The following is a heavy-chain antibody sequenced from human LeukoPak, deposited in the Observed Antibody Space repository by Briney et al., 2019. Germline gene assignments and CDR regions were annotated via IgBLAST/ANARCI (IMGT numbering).Heavy chain of an antibody. V-gene: IGHV3-9*01. Sequence: PSRSLRLSCAASGFTFDDYAMHWVRQAPGKGLEWVSGISWNSGSIGYADSVKGRFTISRDNAKNSLYLQMNSLRAEDTALYYCARSGELLRPTFDYWGQGTLVTVSS. D-gene: IGHD1-26*01. CDR1: GFTFDDYA. J-gene: IGHJ4*02. CDR3: ARSGELLRPTFDY. CDR2: ISWNSGSI.